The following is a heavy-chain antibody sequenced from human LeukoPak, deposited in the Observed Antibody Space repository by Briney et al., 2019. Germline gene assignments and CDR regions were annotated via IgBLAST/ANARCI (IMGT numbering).Heavy chain of an antibody. CDR2: ISSSGNTI. Sequence: NAGGSLRLSCAASGFTFSDYYMSWIRQAPGKGLEWVSYISSSGNTIYYADSVKGRFTISRDNAKNSLHLQMNSLRAEDTAVYYCVRDKPTGKFDPWGQGNLVTVSS. D-gene: IGHD3-10*01. CDR3: VRDKPTGKFDP. J-gene: IGHJ5*02. V-gene: IGHV3-11*01. CDR1: GFTFSDYY.